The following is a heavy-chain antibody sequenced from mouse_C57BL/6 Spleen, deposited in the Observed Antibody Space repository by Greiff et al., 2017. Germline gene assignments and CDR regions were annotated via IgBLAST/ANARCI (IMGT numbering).Heavy chain of an antibody. CDR3: AKMGDRDGYYAMDY. CDR1: GFSLTSSG. Sequence: VKLVESGPGLVQPSQSLSITCTVSGFSLTSSGVHWVRQSPGKGLAWLGVIWRGGSTDYNAAFMSRLSITKDNSKSQVFFKMNSLQADDTAIYYCAKMGDRDGYYAMDYWGQGTSVTVSS. D-gene: IGHD2-3*01. V-gene: IGHV2-5*01. J-gene: IGHJ4*01. CDR2: IWRGGST.